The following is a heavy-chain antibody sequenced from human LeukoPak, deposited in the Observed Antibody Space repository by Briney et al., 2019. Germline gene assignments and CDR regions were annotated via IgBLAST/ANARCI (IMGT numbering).Heavy chain of an antibody. V-gene: IGHV4-59*01. D-gene: IGHD6-19*01. CDR3: AREVAGTHFDY. CDR1: DGSISGYY. Sequence: SETLSLTCTVSDGSISGYYWTWIRQPPGKGLEWLGYISYTGSTNYSPSLKSRVTISVDTSKNQFSLKLNSVTAADTAVYYCAREVAGTHFDYWGQGTLVTVAS. J-gene: IGHJ4*02. CDR2: ISYTGST.